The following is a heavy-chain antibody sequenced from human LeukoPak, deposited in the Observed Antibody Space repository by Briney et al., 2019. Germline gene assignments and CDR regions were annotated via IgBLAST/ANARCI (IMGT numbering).Heavy chain of an antibody. CDR3: AVIENSGLQSDFDY. D-gene: IGHD4-11*01. V-gene: IGHV1-18*01. J-gene: IGHJ4*02. CDR1: GYTFTSYG. CDR2: ISAYNGNT. Sequence: ASVKVSCKASGYTFTSYGISWVRQAPGQGLEWMGWISAYNGNTNYAQKIQGRVTMTTDTSTSTAYRELRSLRSDDTAVYYCAVIENSGLQSDFDYWGQGTLVTVSS.